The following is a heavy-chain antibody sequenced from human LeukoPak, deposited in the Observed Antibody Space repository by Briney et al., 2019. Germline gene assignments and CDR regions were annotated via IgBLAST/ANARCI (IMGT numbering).Heavy chain of an antibody. CDR3: AREGIAAAVYYFDY. CDR2: ISAYNGNT. V-gene: IGHV1-18*01. D-gene: IGHD6-13*01. Sequence: ASVKVPCKASGYTFTSYGISWVRQAPGQGLEWMGWISAYNGNTNYPQKLQGRVTMTTDTSTSTAYMELRSLRSDDTAVYYCAREGIAAAVYYFDYWGQGTLVTVSS. CDR1: GYTFTSYG. J-gene: IGHJ4*02.